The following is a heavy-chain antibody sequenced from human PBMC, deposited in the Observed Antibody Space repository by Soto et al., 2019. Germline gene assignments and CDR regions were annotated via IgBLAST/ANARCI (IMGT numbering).Heavy chain of an antibody. CDR2: TSYTGTT. CDR1: GGCFTSHH. CDR3: ARDMHAGFTHYFDP. J-gene: IGHJ5*02. D-gene: IGHD1-26*01. Sequence: PXASLSLTGFVCGGCFTSHHGRWIRQFPGQGLECIAYTSYTGTTNYNPSLQSRVTISLDTSNNQLSLKLTSMTAADTAVHYCARDMHAGFTHYFDPWGQRTLVTVSS. V-gene: IGHV4-59*11.